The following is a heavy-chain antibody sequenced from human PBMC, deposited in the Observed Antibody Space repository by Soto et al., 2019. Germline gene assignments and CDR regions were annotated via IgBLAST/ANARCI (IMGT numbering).Heavy chain of an antibody. Sequence: QVQLQESGPGLVKPSETLSLTCSVSGGSITSHYCSWFRQPPGKGLEWIGYINHSGLTSYNPSLKSRVNIYVDTAKNQFSLNVNSLTAAETALYYCARQGFGQLHGLVDVLGPGTTVTFSS. D-gene: IGHD3-10*01. CDR2: INHSGLT. CDR3: ARQGFGQLHGLVDV. CDR1: GGSITSHY. V-gene: IGHV4-59*08. J-gene: IGHJ6*02.